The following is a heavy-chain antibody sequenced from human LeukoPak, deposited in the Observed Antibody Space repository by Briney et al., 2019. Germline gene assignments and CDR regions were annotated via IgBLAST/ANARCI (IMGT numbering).Heavy chain of an antibody. Sequence: GSSVKVSCKASGGTFSSYAISWVRQAPGQGLEWMGRIIPILGIANYAQKFQGRVTITADKSMSTAYMELSSLRSEDTAVYYCAREAGFIRSGFDYWGQGTLVTVSS. J-gene: IGHJ4*02. CDR2: IIPILGIA. CDR1: GGTFSSYA. D-gene: IGHD3-16*01. V-gene: IGHV1-69*04. CDR3: AREAGFIRSGFDY.